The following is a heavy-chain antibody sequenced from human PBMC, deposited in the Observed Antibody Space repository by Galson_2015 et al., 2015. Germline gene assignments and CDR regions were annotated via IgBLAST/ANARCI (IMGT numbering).Heavy chain of an antibody. CDR2: IYYSGST. Sequence: ETLSLTCTVSGGSISSYYWSWIRQPPGKGLEWIGYIYYSGSTNYNPSLKSRVTISVDTSKNQFSLKLSSVTAADTAVYYCARLLAARHYYYYYMDVWGKGTTVTVSS. V-gene: IGHV4-59*08. J-gene: IGHJ6*03. CDR3: ARLLAARHYYYYYMDV. D-gene: IGHD6-6*01. CDR1: GGSISSYY.